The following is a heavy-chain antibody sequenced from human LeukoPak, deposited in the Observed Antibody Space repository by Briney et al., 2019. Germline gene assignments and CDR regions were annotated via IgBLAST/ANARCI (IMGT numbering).Heavy chain of an antibody. Sequence: GGSLRLSCAASGFTFSSYGMHWVRQAPGKGLEWVAFIRYDGSNKYYADSVKGRFTISRDNSKNTLYLQMNSLRAEDTAVYYCAKDGRGGAVAGTRFDYWGQGTLVTVSS. CDR1: GFTFSSYG. V-gene: IGHV3-30*02. D-gene: IGHD6-19*01. CDR2: IRYDGSNK. CDR3: AKDGRGGAVAGTRFDY. J-gene: IGHJ4*02.